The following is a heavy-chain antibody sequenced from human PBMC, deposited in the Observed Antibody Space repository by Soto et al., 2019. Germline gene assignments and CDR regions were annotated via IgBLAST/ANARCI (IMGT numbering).Heavy chain of an antibody. CDR2: IIPMFGTP. Sequence: QVQVFQSGAEVKKPGSSVRVSCKVSGGTLNSQSITWVRQARGQGLEWMGGIIPMFGTPTDAQKFRGRVTISADTSTSTVYMELRSLSSQDTAVHYCATSLAARRKPYNWLDAWGQGTLVTVSS. D-gene: IGHD6-6*01. J-gene: IGHJ5*02. V-gene: IGHV1-69*06. CDR3: ATSLAARRKPYNWLDA. CDR1: GGTLNSQS.